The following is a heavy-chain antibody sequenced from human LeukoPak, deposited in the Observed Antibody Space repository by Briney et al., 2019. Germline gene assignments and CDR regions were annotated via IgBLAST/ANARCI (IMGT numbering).Heavy chain of an antibody. J-gene: IGHJ4*02. CDR2: ISAYNGNT. CDR1: GYTFTSYG. D-gene: IGHD5-12*01. CDR3: ARDLATVNGIAWYYFDY. V-gene: IGHV1-18*01. Sequence: ASVKVSCKASGYTFTSYGISWVRQAPGQGLEWMGWISAYNGNTDYAQKFQGRVTLTRDTSITTVYMELSRLTSDDTAVYFCARDLATVNGIAWYYFDYWGQGTLVTVSS.